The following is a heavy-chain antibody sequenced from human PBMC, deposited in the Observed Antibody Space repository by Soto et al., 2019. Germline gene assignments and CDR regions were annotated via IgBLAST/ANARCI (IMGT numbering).Heavy chain of an antibody. CDR2: IIPIFGTA. V-gene: IGHV1-69*01. CDR3: ARVLGIAVAVTYYYYYGMAV. CDR1: GGTFSSYA. Sequence: QVQLVQSGAEVKKPGSSVKVSCKASGGTFSSYAISWVRQAPGQGLEWMGGIIPIFGTANYAQKFQGRVTISADESTSTAYMELSSLRSEDTALYYCARVLGIAVAVTYYYYYGMAVWGQGTTVTVSS. J-gene: IGHJ6*02. D-gene: IGHD6-19*01.